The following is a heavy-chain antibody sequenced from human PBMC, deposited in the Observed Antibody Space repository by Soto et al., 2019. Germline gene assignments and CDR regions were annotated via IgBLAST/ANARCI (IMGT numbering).Heavy chain of an antibody. CDR1: GDSVSTNSAT. V-gene: IGHV6-1*01. J-gene: IGHJ5*01. D-gene: IGHD2-8*01. CDR2: TYYRSKWYN. CDR3: ARLIGNSWLDS. Sequence: SQTLSLTYDISGDSVSTNSATWDWIRKSPSRGLEWLGRTYYRSKWYNDYAVSVKGRITINPDTSNNQLSLQLNSVTPDDTAVYYCARLIGNSWLDSWGQGTLVTVSS.